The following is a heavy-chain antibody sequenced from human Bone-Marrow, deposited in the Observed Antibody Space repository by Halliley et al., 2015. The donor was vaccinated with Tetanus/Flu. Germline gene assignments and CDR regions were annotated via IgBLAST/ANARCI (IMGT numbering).Heavy chain of an antibody. D-gene: IGHD3-16*01. CDR2: IFSSGST. V-gene: IGHV4-59*11. J-gene: IGHJ3*02. CDR3: ARNWEFGGATAFDI. CDR1: GGSMSSHF. Sequence: LRLSCTVSGGSMSSHFWSWIRQPPGKGLEWIGYIFSSGSTKYNPSLKRRVSISLDTSANQFSLKLTSVTTAATPVYYCARNWEFGGATAFDIWGQGSIVGVSS.